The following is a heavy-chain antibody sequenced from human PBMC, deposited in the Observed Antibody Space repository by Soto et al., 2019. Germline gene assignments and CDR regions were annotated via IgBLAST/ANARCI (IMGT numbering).Heavy chain of an antibody. CDR1: GFTFSDYY. Sequence: GGSLILSCAASGFTFSDYYMSWIRQAPGKGLEWVSYISSSSSYTNYADSVKGRFTISRDNAKNSLYLQMNSLRAEDTAVYYYARDRSNYDILTLYGMDVWGQGTTVTVSS. J-gene: IGHJ6*02. CDR2: ISSSSSYT. D-gene: IGHD3-9*01. CDR3: ARDRSNYDILTLYGMDV. V-gene: IGHV3-11*06.